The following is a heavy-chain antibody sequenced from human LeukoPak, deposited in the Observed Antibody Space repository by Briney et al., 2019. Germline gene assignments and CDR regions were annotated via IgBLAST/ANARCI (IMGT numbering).Heavy chain of an antibody. CDR2: HDDDGRTI. CDR1: GFTFSRSA. V-gene: IGHV3-74*01. J-gene: IGHJ4*02. D-gene: IGHD1-1*01. CDR3: TRGTGTTFDY. Sequence: GGSLRLSCAASGFTFSRSAIHWVRQAPGKGLVWVSRHDDDGRTITYADSVKGRFTISRDNAKNTLYLQMNSLRADDTAVYYCTRGTGTTFDYWGQGALVTVSS.